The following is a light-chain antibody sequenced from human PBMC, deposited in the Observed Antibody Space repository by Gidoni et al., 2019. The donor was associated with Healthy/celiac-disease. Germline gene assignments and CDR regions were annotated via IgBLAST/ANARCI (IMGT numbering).Light chain of an antibody. CDR1: QSVLYSSNNKNY. Sequence: DIVMTQSPDSLAVSLGERATINYKSSQSVLYSSNNKNYLAWYQQTPGQPPKLLIYWASTRESGVPDRFSGSGSGTDFTLTISSLQAEDVAVYYCQQDYSTPFTFGPXTKVDIK. CDR2: WAS. CDR3: QQDYSTPFT. V-gene: IGKV4-1*01. J-gene: IGKJ3*01.